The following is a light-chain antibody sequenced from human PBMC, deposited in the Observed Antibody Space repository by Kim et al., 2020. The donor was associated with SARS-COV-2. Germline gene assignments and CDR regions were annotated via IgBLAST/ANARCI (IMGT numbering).Light chain of an antibody. CDR2: EVN. CDR3: SSYASNRDVL. J-gene: IGLJ2*01. V-gene: IGLV2-18*02. Sequence: QSALTQPPSVSGSLGQSVTISCTGTSSDVGSYNRVSWYQQPPGTAPKLMIYEVNNRPSGVPDRFSGSKSGNTASLTISGLQAEDEADYYCSSYASNRDVLFGGGTKVNVL. CDR1: SSDVGSYNR.